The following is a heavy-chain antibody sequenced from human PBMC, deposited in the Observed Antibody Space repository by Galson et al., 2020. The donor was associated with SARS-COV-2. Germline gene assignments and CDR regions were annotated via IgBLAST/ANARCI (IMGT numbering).Heavy chain of an antibody. CDR1: GYTFTSYG. CDR3: ARGYSSGWRGYYYYGMDV. CDR2: ISAYNGNT. V-gene: IGHV1-18*01. Sequence: ASVKVSCKASGYTFTSYGISWVRQAPGQGLEWMGWISAYNGNTNYAQKLQGRVTMTTDTSTTTAYMERRSLRSDDTAVYYCARGYSSGWRGYYYYGMDVWGQGTTVTVSS. J-gene: IGHJ6*02. D-gene: IGHD6-19*01.